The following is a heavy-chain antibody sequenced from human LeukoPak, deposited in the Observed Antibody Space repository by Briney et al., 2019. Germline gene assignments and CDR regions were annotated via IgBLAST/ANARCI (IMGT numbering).Heavy chain of an antibody. Sequence: SETLSLACTVSGGSISSYYWSWIRQPPGKGLEWIGYIYYSGTTNYNPSLKSRVTISVDTSKNQFSLRLSSVTAADTALYYCARDSGTRGHYYYYMDVWGKGTTVTVSS. CDR2: IYYSGTT. CDR3: ARDSGTRGHYYYYMDV. D-gene: IGHD3-10*01. CDR1: GGSISSYY. V-gene: IGHV4-59*12. J-gene: IGHJ6*03.